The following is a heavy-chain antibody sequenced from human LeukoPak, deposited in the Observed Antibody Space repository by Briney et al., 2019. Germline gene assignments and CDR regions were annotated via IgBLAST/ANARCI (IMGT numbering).Heavy chain of an antibody. J-gene: IGHJ4*02. CDR2: VHLSGTS. Sequence: PSETLSLTCGVSGGSISGTNWWSWVRQPPGKGLEWIGEVHLSGTSNYNPSLKSRVSMSIDKSKNQLSLKLTSVTAADTAMYYCARESGAFSPLGFWCQGTLVTVSS. D-gene: IGHD1-26*01. V-gene: IGHV4-4*02. CDR3: ARESGAFSPLGF. CDR1: GGSISGTNW.